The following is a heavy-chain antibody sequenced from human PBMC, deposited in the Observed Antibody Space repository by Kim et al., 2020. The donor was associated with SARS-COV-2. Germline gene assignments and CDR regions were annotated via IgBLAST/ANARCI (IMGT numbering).Heavy chain of an antibody. D-gene: IGHD3-3*01. CDR3: ARVGRFLEWLLSNHYYYYMDV. CDR2: INHSGST. Sequence: SETLSLTCAAYGGSFSGYYWSWIRQPPGKGLEWIGEINHSGSTNYNPSLKSRVTISVDTSKNQFSLKLSSVTAADTAVYYCARVGRFLEWLLSNHYYYYMDVWGKETTVTVSS. V-gene: IGHV4-34*01. J-gene: IGHJ6*03. CDR1: GGSFSGYY.